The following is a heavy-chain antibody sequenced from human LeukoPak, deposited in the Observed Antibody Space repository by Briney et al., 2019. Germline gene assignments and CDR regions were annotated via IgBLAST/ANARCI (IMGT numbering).Heavy chain of an antibody. V-gene: IGHV4-39*01. CDR3: ARSHYYDSSDAFDI. Sequence: PSETLSLTCTVSGGSISSSSYYWGWIRQPPGKGLEWIGSIYYSGSTYYNPSLKSRVTISVDTSKNQSSLKLSSVTAADTAVYYCARSHYYDSSDAFDIWGQGTMVTVSS. D-gene: IGHD3-22*01. J-gene: IGHJ3*02. CDR2: IYYSGST. CDR1: GGSISSSSYY.